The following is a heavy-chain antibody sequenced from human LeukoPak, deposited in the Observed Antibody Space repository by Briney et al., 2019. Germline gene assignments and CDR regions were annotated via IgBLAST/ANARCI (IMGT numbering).Heavy chain of an antibody. V-gene: IGHV3-21*01. J-gene: IGHJ4*02. CDR3: ARVKDYYDSSGGY. Sequence: GGSLRLSCAASGFTFSSYDMNWVRQAPGKGLEWVSSISSSSSYIYYADSVKGRFTISRDNAKNSLYLQMNSLRAEDTAVYYCARVKDYYDSSGGYWGQGTLVAVSS. CDR2: ISSSSSYI. D-gene: IGHD3-22*01. CDR1: GFTFSSYD.